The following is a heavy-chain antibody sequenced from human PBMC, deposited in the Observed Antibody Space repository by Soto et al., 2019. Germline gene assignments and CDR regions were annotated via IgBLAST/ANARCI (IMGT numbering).Heavy chain of an antibody. D-gene: IGHD1-26*01. CDR2: IYYSGST. J-gene: IGHJ4*02. Sequence: PSETRSLTCTVAGGSISSSSYYWGWIRQPPGKGLEWIGSIYYSGSTYNNPPLKSRVTISKDTSKNQFSLKLSSVTTADTAVFYCAVGSSGFYYIYWGQGIQVTVSS. V-gene: IGHV4-39*01. CDR3: AVGSSGFYYIY. CDR1: GGSISSSSYY.